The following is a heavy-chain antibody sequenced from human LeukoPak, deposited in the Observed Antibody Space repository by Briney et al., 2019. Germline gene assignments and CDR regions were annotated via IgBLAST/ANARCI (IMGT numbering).Heavy chain of an antibody. CDR2: INHSGST. CDR3: ASELQSGDY. D-gene: IGHD1-26*01. Sequence: SETLSLTCAVYGGSFSGYYWSWIRQPPGRGLEWIGEINHSGSTNYNPSLKSRVTMSVDTSKNQFSLKLSSVTAADTAVYYCASELQSGDYWGQGTLVTVSS. J-gene: IGHJ4*02. V-gene: IGHV4-34*01. CDR1: GGSFSGYY.